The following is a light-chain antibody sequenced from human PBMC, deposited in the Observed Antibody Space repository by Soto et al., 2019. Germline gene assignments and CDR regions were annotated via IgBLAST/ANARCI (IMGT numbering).Light chain of an antibody. J-gene: IGKJ1*01. CDR1: QSIGTW. V-gene: IGKV1-5*01. CDR2: DAS. CDR3: QQYNRYSRA. Sequence: DIQMTQSPSTLSASVGDRVTITCRASQSIGTWLAWYQHKPGRAPKLLIYDASTLEGGVPSRFIGSRSGTEFTFTISSLQRDDFATYYCQQYNRYSRAFGQGNKVEI.